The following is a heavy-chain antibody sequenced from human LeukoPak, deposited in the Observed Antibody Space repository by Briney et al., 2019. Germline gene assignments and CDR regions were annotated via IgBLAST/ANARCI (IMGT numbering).Heavy chain of an antibody. J-gene: IGHJ4*02. V-gene: IGHV3-48*03. Sequence: GGSLRLSCAASGFTFNAYAMSWVRQAPGKGLEWVSYISRSGDTIYFADSVKGRFTISRDNAKNSLYLQMSSLRAEDTAVYYCARDYASDYWGQGTLVTVSS. CDR2: ISRSGDTI. D-gene: IGHD3-10*01. CDR1: GFTFNAYA. CDR3: ARDYASDY.